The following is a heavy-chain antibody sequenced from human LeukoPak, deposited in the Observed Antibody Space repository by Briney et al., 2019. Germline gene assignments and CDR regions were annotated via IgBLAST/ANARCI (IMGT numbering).Heavy chain of an antibody. CDR2: IDTDGTIT. Sequence: GGSLRLSFSASGYIFSSYWMHWVRQAPGEGLVWVSRIDTDGTITSYADSVKGRFTISRDNAKNTLYLQMNSLRTEDTGVYYCTKDLTGKYDYWGQGTLVTVSS. D-gene: IGHD1-20*01. CDR3: TKDLTGKYDY. CDR1: GYIFSSYW. J-gene: IGHJ4*02. V-gene: IGHV3-74*01.